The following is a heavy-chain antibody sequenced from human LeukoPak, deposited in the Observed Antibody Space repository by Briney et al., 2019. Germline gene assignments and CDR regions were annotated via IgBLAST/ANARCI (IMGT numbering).Heavy chain of an antibody. V-gene: IGHV3-23*01. D-gene: IGHD4-11*01. Sequence: PGGSLRLSCAASGFTFSSYAMSWVRQAPGKGLEWVSAISGSGGSTYYADSVKGRFTISRDNAKNSLYLQMNSLRDEDTAVYYCARGLPGFFDYWGQGTLVTVSS. CDR3: ARGLPGFFDY. CDR1: GFTFSSYA. J-gene: IGHJ4*02. CDR2: ISGSGGST.